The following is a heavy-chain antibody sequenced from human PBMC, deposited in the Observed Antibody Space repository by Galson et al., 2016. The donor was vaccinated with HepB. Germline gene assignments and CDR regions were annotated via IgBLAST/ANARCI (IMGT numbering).Heavy chain of an antibody. V-gene: IGHV3-23*01. CDR1: GFTFSAYA. J-gene: IGHJ6*03. Sequence: SLRLSCAASGFTFSAYAMSWVRQAPGKGLEWVSLIFGGGVGTYYADAVKGRFTISRDNSKNPLYLQMDSLRAEDTAVYYCAKFQGAEHYNHHMDVWGKGTTVIVSS. D-gene: IGHD3-10*01. CDR3: AKFQGAEHYNHHMDV. CDR2: IFGGGVGT.